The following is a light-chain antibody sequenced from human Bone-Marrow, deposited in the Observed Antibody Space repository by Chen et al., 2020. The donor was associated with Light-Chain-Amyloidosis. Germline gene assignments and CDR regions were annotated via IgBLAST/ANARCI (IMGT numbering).Light chain of an antibody. CDR3: AAWDDSLSGWV. CDR2: RNN. CDR1: SSNIGSNY. Sequence: QSVLTQPPSASGTLGQRVTISCSGSSSNIGSNYVYWYQQLPGTAPKLLIYRNNQRPSGVPARFSGSKSGTSASLAISGLRSEDEADYYCAAWDDSLSGWVFGGGTKLTVL. V-gene: IGLV1-47*01. J-gene: IGLJ3*02.